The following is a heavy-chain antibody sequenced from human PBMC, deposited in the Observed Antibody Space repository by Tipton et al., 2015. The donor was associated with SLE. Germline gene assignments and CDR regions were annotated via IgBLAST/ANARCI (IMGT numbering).Heavy chain of an antibody. D-gene: IGHD1-26*01. CDR3: AGGSSSPVYF. V-gene: IGHV4-31*03. CDR1: GGSISTDDFY. CDR2: IYYSGST. J-gene: IGHJ4*02. Sequence: TLSLTCTVSGGSISTDDFYWSWIRQNPERGLEWIGYIYYSGSTYYNPSLKSRITIAIDTSNNQFSLRLISVTAADTAIYYCAGGSSSPVYFWGQGRLVTVSS.